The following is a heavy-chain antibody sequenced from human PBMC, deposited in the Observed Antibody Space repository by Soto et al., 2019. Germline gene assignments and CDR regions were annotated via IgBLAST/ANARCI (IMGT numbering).Heavy chain of an antibody. CDR3: ARLSTVLTVRAPPDL. CDR1: GYKFSTYW. D-gene: IGHD2-21*02. J-gene: IGHJ4*01. V-gene: IGHV5-51*01. Sequence: PGESLKISCKGSGYKFSTYWIAWVRQMPGKGLEFMGVVYPSTSQATYSPSFQGQVTISADKSINTAYLEWGGLKASDTAMYYCARLSTVLTVRAPPDLWGQGTLVTVSS. CDR2: VYPSTSQA.